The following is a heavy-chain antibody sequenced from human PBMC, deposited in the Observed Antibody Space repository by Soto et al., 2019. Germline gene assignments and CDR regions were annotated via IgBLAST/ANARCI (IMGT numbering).Heavy chain of an antibody. Sequence: SETLSLTCTVSGGSISSYYWSWIRQPPGKGLEWIGYIYYSGSTNYNPSLKSRVTISVDTSKNQFSLKLSSVTAADTAVYYCARLVWSYGTWFDPWGQGTLVTVSS. D-gene: IGHD5-18*01. V-gene: IGHV4-59*08. J-gene: IGHJ5*02. CDR3: ARLVWSYGTWFDP. CDR2: IYYSGST. CDR1: GGSISSYY.